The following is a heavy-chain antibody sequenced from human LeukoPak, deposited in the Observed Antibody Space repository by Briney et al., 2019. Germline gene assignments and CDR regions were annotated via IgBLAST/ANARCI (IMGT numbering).Heavy chain of an antibody. J-gene: IGHJ3*01. D-gene: IGHD6-19*01. CDR3: SASSGWLGTFDF. CDR1: GGSISSGSYY. CDR2: GSA. V-gene: IGHV4-39*01. Sequence: KSSETLSLTCAVYGGSISSGSYYWSWVRQPAGKGLEWLGSGSAYHNPSLKSRVSSSLDTSKSQFSLKLSSVTAADTAVYYCSASSGWLGTFDFWGQGTMVAVSS.